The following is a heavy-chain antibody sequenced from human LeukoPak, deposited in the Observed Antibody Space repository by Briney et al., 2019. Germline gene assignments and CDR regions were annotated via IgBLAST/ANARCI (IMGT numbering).Heavy chain of an antibody. CDR3: AKGLSGSITIFGVVSDY. CDR2: IYSGGST. Sequence: GGSLRLSCAASGFTVSSNYMSWVRQAPGKGLEWVSVIYSGGSTYYADSVKGRFTISRDNSKNTLYLQMNSLRAEDTAVYYCAKGLSGSITIFGVVSDYWGQGTLVTVSS. D-gene: IGHD3-3*01. V-gene: IGHV3-53*01. J-gene: IGHJ4*02. CDR1: GFTVSSNY.